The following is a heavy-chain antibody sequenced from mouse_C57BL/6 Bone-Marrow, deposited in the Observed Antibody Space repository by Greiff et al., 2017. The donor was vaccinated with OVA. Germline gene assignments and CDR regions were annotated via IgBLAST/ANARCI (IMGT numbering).Heavy chain of an antibody. CDR2: ISSGSSTI. CDR1: GFTFSDYG. J-gene: IGHJ4*01. Sequence: EVKVVESGGGLVKPGGSLKLSCAASGFTFSDYGMHWVRQAPEKGLEWVAYISSGSSTIYYADTVKGRFTISRDNAKNTLFLQMTSLRSEDTAMYYCARRWLLRGYYAMDYWGQGTSVTVSS. D-gene: IGHD2-3*01. V-gene: IGHV5-17*01. CDR3: ARRWLLRGYYAMDY.